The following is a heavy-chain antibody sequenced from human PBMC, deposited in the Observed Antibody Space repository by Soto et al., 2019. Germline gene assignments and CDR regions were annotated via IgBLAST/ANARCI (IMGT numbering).Heavy chain of an antibody. J-gene: IGHJ4*02. V-gene: IGHV4-34*01. CDR1: GGSFSGYY. Sequence: LSLTCAVYGGSFSGYYWSWIRQPPGKGLEWIGEINHSGSTNYNPSLKSRVTISVDTSKNQFSLKLSSVTAADTAVYSCARVQQLVTQPFDYWGQGTLVNVSS. D-gene: IGHD6-6*01. CDR2: INHSGST. CDR3: ARVQQLVTQPFDY.